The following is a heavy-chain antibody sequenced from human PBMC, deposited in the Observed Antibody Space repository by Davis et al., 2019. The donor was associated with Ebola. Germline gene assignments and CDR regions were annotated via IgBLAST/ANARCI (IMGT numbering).Heavy chain of an antibody. V-gene: IGHV4-4*02. Sequence: SDTLSPTFAVPGCSISSSNWWRCFRQPPGNGLEWIGEIYHRGSTNYNPSRKSRVTISVDKSKNQFCLKLSSVTAADTAVYYCARDGYSSSWFRYGMDVWGQGTTVTVSS. CDR2: IYHRGST. CDR1: GCSISSSNW. J-gene: IGHJ6*02. D-gene: IGHD6-13*01. CDR3: ARDGYSSSWFRYGMDV.